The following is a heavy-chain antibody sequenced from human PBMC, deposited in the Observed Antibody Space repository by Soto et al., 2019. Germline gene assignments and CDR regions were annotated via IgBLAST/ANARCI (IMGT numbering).Heavy chain of an antibody. CDR2: IWYDGSNK. Sequence: QVQLVESGGGVVQPGRSLRLSCAASGFTFSSYGMHWVRQAPGKGLEWVAVIWYDGSNKYYADSVKGRFTISRDNSKNTLYLQMTSLRAEDTAVYYCARDTTRARLRIYYGMDVWGQGTTVTVSS. D-gene: IGHD1-1*01. CDR1: GFTFSSYG. J-gene: IGHJ6*02. CDR3: ARDTTRARLRIYYGMDV. V-gene: IGHV3-33*01.